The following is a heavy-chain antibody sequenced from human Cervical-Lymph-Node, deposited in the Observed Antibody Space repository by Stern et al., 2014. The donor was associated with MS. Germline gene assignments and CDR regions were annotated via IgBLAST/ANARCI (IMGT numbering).Heavy chain of an antibody. CDR1: GYYFNTYW. CDR2: IYPRDSGP. Sequence: EAQLVESGAEVKKPGESLRISCQASGYYFNTYWIGWVRQMPGKGLDSMGIIYPRDSGPRYSPSFQGHVPFSADKSVNAAYVEWSSVEASDTAIYYCVRGSGGGGHNVDYWGQGTLVTVSS. J-gene: IGHJ4*02. CDR3: VRGSGGGGHNVDY. V-gene: IGHV5-51*03. D-gene: IGHD1-26*01.